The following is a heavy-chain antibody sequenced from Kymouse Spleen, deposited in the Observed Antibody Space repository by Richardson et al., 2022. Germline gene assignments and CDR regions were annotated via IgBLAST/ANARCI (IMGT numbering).Heavy chain of an antibody. V-gene: IGHV1-3*01. J-gene: IGHJ6*02. D-gene: IGHD2-2*02. CDR1: GYTFTSYA. CDR2: INAGNGNT. Sequence: QVQLVQSGAEVKKPGASVKVSCKASGYTFTSYAMHWVRQAPGQRLEWMGWINAGNGNTKYSQKFQGRVTITRDTSASTAYMELSSLRSEDTAVYYCARGAAIRYYYYGMDVWGQGTTVTVSS. CDR3: ARGAAIRYYYYGMDV.